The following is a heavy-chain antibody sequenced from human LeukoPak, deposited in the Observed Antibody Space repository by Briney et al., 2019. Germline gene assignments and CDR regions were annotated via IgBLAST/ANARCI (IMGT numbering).Heavy chain of an antibody. CDR3: ARLCIKTSCYTSDY. CDR1: GGSISSSSYN. Sequence: SETLSLTCAVSGGSISSSSYNWGWIRQPPGKGLEWIGSIYYSGNTYYNPSLKSRVTISVDTSKNQFSLKLSSVTAADTALYYCARLCIKTSCYTSDYWGQGTLDTVSS. V-gene: IGHV4-39*01. D-gene: IGHD2-2*02. J-gene: IGHJ4*02. CDR2: IYYSGNT.